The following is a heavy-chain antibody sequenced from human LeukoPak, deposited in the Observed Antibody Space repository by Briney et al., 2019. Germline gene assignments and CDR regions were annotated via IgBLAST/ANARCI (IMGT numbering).Heavy chain of an antibody. J-gene: IGHJ5*02. CDR3: ARDVWFGDYRWFDP. V-gene: IGHV3-33*01. Sequence: GGSLRLSCVASGFTFSRYGIHWVRQRPGKGLEWVAVIRYDGSAYSYADSVKGRFTISRDNSKNTLYLQMSSLRAEDTAVYFCARDVWFGDYRWFDPWGQGTLVIVSS. CDR1: GFTFSRYG. D-gene: IGHD3-10*01. CDR2: IRYDGSAY.